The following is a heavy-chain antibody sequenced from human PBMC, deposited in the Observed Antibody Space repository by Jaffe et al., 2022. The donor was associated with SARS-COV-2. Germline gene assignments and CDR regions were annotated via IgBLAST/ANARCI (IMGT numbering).Heavy chain of an antibody. D-gene: IGHD4-17*01. CDR3: ARYDGDYGMSKDYYYYGMDV. V-gene: IGHV4-59*01. Sequence: QVQLQESGPGLVKPSETLSLTCTVSGGSISSYYWSWIRQPPGKGLEWIGYIYYSGSTNYNPSLKSRVTISVDTSKNQFSLKLSSVTAADTAVYYCARYDGDYGMSKDYYYYGMDVWGQGTTVTVSS. J-gene: IGHJ6*02. CDR2: IYYSGST. CDR1: GGSISSYY.